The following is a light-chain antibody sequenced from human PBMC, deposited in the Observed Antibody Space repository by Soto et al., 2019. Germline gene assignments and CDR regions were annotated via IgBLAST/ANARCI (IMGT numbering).Light chain of an antibody. CDR2: DTS. V-gene: IGKV3-11*01. CDR1: QNVSSY. J-gene: IGKJ3*01. CDR3: QQRTNWPRSFT. Sequence: EIVLTQSPATLSLSPEERATLSCRASQNVSSYLAWYQQKPGQAPRLLIYDTSKRATGIPARFSGSGSGTDFTLTISSLEPEDFAVYYCQQRTNWPRSFTFGPGTKVDIK.